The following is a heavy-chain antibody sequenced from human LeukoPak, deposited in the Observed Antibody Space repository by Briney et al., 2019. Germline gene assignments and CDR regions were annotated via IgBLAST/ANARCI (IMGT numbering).Heavy chain of an antibody. CDR1: GFTFSNYW. Sequence: GGSLRLSCAASGFTFSNYWMIWVREARGKELEWVGNIKQDGSEKRYADSVRGRFSISRDNAQTSLYLQMNSLRAEDTAVYYCARASDPWLQLTWGQGTLVTVSS. J-gene: IGHJ5*02. CDR2: IKQDGSEK. D-gene: IGHD5-24*01. CDR3: ARASDPWLQLT. V-gene: IGHV3-7*05.